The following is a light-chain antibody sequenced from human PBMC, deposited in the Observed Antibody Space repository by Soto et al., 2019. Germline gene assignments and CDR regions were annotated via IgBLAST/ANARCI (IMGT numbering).Light chain of an antibody. CDR2: GAS. CDR3: QEYGSSRT. J-gene: IGKJ1*01. CDR1: QSVGSTY. V-gene: IGKV3-20*01. Sequence: EIVLTQSPGTLSLSPGERATLSCRASQSVGSTYLAWYQQKPGQAPRHLIYGASSRATGIPDRFSGSGSVTDFALTISRLEPEDFALYYCQEYGSSRTFGQGTKVEIK.